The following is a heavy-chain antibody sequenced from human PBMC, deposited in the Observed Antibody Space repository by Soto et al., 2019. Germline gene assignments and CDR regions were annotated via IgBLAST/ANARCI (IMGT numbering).Heavy chain of an antibody. D-gene: IGHD3-3*01. V-gene: IGHV3-30-3*01. CDR3: ARDLSSGDFWSGYYPGYYYYGMDV. CDR2: ISYDGSNK. Sequence: PGGSLRLSCAASGFTFSSYAMHWVRQAPGKWLEWVAVISYDGSNKYYADSVKGRFTISRDNSKNTLYLQMNSLRAEDTAVYYCARDLSSGDFWSGYYPGYYYYGMDVWGQGXTVTVSS. CDR1: GFTFSSYA. J-gene: IGHJ6*02.